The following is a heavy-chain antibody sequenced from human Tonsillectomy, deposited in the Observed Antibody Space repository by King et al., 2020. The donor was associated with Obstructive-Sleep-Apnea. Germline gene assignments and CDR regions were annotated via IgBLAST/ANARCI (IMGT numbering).Heavy chain of an antibody. CDR2: IDPSDSYT. V-gene: IGHV5-10-1*01. CDR1: GYSFTSYW. D-gene: IGHD3-3*01. J-gene: IGHJ6*02. Sequence: QLVQSGAEVKKPGESLRISCKGSGYSFTSYWLSWLRQMPGKGLECMGRIDPSDSYTNYRPSFPCHITISADKSISTAYLQWSSLKASDTAMYYCARLPPYDLGRMDVWGQGTTVTVSS. CDR3: ARLPPYDLGRMDV.